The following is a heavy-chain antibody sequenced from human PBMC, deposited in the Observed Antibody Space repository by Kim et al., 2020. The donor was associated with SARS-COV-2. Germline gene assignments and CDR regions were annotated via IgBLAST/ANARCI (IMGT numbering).Heavy chain of an antibody. CDR1: GFTFSNAW. CDR2: IKSKTDGGTT. CDR3: TSTYSSSWYVGYYYYYGMDV. Sequence: GGSLRLSCAASGFTFSNAWMSWVRQAPGKGLEWVGRIKSKTDGGTTDYAAPVKGRFTISRDDSKNTLYLQMNSLKTEDTAVYYCTSTYSSSWYVGYYYYYGMDVWGQGTTVTVSS. D-gene: IGHD6-13*01. J-gene: IGHJ6*02. V-gene: IGHV3-15*01.